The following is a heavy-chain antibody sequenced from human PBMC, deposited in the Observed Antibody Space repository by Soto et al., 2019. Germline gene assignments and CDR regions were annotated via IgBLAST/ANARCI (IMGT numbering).Heavy chain of an antibody. CDR1: GGTFSVYC. D-gene: IGHD2-8*02. V-gene: IGHV4-34*01. CDR3: ARDKITGLLDF. J-gene: IGHJ4*02. CDR2: INHSGST. Sequence: ASVTQCVTCAVDGGTFSVYCWTWIRQNTGTGLEWIGEINHSGSTNYNPSLKSRVTISVDTSENQFSLKLTSVTAADTAVYYCARDKITGLLDFWGPGTLVTVSS.